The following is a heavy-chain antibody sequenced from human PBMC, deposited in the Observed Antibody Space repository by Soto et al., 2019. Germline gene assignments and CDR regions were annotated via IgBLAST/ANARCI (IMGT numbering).Heavy chain of an antibody. V-gene: IGHV3-33*01. CDR2: IWYDGISK. Sequence: GGSLRLSCAASGFTFGSHGMHWVRQAPGKGLEWVAVIWYDGISKDYADSVKGRFTISRDNSRNTLYLQMNSLRAEDTAVYYCARDRSQRFDYWGQGTLVTVSS. J-gene: IGHJ4*02. CDR3: ARDRSQRFDY. D-gene: IGHD6-13*01. CDR1: GFTFGSHG.